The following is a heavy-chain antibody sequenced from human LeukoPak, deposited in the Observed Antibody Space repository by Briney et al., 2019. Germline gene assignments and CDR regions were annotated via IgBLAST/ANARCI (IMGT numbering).Heavy chain of an antibody. J-gene: IGHJ6*03. V-gene: IGHV3-53*01. Sequence: GGSLRLSCTASGFTVSSNYMSWVRQAPGKGLEWVSVIYSGGSTYYADSVKGRFTISRDNSKNTLYLQMNSLRAEDTAVYYCARGSPEILRSYYYYYMDVWGKGTTVTVSS. CDR2: IYSGGST. D-gene: IGHD4-17*01. CDR3: ARGSPEILRSYYYYYMDV. CDR1: GFTVSSNY.